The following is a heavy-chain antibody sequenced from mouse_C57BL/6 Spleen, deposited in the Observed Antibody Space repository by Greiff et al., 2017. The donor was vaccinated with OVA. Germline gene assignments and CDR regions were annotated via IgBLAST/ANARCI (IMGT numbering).Heavy chain of an antibody. Sequence: EVQLQESGGDLVKPGGSLKLSCAASVFTFSSYGMSWVRQTLDKRLEWVATISSGGSYTYYPDSVKGRFTISRDNAKNTLFLQMTSLRSEDTAMYYCAYGNWGYWGQGTTLTVSS. V-gene: IGHV5-6*01. J-gene: IGHJ2*01. CDR1: VFTFSSYG. CDR3: AYGNWGY. CDR2: ISSGGSYT. D-gene: IGHD2-1*01.